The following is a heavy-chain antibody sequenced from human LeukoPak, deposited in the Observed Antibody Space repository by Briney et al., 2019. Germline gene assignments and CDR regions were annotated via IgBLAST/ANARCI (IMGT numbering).Heavy chain of an antibody. CDR2: IKQDGSER. J-gene: IGHJ4*02. CDR1: GGTSSSYA. CDR3: ARGGTRRPSPYDY. V-gene: IGHV3-7*03. D-gene: IGHD1-14*01. Sequence: ASVKVSCKASGGTSSSYAISWVRQAPGKGLEWMANIKQDGSERNYVGSVKGRFTLSRDNTKNSVYLQMNSLRADDTAIYYCARGGTRRPSPYDYWGQGTLVTVSS.